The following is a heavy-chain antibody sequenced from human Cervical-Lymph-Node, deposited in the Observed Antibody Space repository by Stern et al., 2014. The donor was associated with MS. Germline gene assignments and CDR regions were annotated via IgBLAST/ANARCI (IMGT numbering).Heavy chain of an antibody. CDR1: GFTFSGYT. D-gene: IGHD3-16*01. CDR2: ISTSGTNI. Sequence: EMQLVESGGGLVKPGGSLRLSCIVSGFTFSGYTMSWVRQAPGKGLEWVSSISTSGTNIYYADSMKGRFTISRDNAKNSLYLQMNSLRAEDTAVYYCVRDGGPRIFDIWGQGTMVTVSS. CDR3: VRDGGPRIFDI. V-gene: IGHV3-21*01. J-gene: IGHJ3*02.